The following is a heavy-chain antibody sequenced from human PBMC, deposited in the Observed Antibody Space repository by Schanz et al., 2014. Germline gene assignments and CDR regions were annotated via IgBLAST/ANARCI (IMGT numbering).Heavy chain of an antibody. CDR1: GFTFSSYS. CDR2: ISTRSITT. CDR3: ARGEFGRLFPTWFDP. D-gene: IGHD3-10*01. Sequence: VHLVESGGDLVQPGGSLRLSCAASGFTFSSYSMNWVRQTPGKGLEWVSYISTRSITTYYPASLKGRFTISRDDAKNSLYLQMNSLTDEDTAVYYCARGEFGRLFPTWFDPWGQGTLVTVSS. J-gene: IGHJ5*02. V-gene: IGHV3-48*02.